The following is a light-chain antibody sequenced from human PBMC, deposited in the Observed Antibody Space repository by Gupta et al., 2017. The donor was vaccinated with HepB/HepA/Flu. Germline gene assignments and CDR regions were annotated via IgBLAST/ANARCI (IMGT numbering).Light chain of an antibody. J-gene: IGLJ3*02. CDR1: SSDVGRYDY. CDR3: CSFGGGDTLV. Sequence: SALTQPRSVSGSPGQSVSISCTGTSSDVGRYDYVSWYQQHPGKATKLMMYDVSKRRSGVPDRYSGSKSGNTASLTISGRQREDVADYYCCSFGGGDTLVFGGGTKLTVL. V-gene: IGLV2-11*01. CDR2: DVS.